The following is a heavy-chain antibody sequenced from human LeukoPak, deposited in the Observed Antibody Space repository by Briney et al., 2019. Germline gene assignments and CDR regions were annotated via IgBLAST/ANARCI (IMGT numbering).Heavy chain of an antibody. D-gene: IGHD7-27*01. J-gene: IGHJ4*02. CDR2: IYYSGST. CDR3: ARAAQRTGYYFDY. Sequence: SETLSLACTVSGGSISSGGYYWSWIRQHPGKGLEWIGYIYYSGSTYYNPSLKSRVTISVDTSKTQFSLKLSSVTAADTAVYYCARAAQRTGYYFDYWGQGTLVTVSS. V-gene: IGHV4-31*03. CDR1: GGSISSGGYY.